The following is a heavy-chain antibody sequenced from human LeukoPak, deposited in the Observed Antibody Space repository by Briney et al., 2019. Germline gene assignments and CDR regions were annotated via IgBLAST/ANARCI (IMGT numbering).Heavy chain of an antibody. J-gene: IGHJ4*02. CDR3: ARDEGRVGELDY. Sequence: GASVKVSCKASGYTFTGYYMHWVRQAPGQGLEWTGWINPNSGGTNYAQKFQGRVTMTRDTSISTAYMELSRLRSDDTAVYYCARDEGRVGELDYWGQGTLVTVSS. D-gene: IGHD1-26*01. CDR2: INPNSGGT. CDR1: GYTFTGYY. V-gene: IGHV1-2*02.